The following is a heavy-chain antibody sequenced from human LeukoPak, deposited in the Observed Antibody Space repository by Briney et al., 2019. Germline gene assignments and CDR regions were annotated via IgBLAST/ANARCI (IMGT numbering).Heavy chain of an antibody. Sequence: SEALSLPCPGSGGSISSSSYDWGWTRHPPGKGLEWIRRIYYSGRTYYNPSLRSRVTISVDTSKKHFALRLSSVIAADTAVYYCARLEVAGINDYWGQGTLVTVSS. CDR2: IYYSGRT. CDR1: GGSISSSSYD. V-gene: IGHV4-39*01. J-gene: IGHJ4*02. CDR3: ARLEVAGINDY. D-gene: IGHD6-19*01.